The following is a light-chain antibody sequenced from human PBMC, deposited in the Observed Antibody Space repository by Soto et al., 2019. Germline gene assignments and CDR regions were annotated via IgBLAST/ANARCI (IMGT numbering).Light chain of an antibody. CDR3: LLSYRGVGV. Sequence: QTVVTQEPSLTVSPGGTVTLTCGSNTGAVTSGHYPYWIQQKPGQAPRILIYDTSNKHSWTPPRFSGSLLGGKAALTLSGAQPEDEADYYCLLSYRGVGVFGGGTKVTVL. J-gene: IGLJ2*01. CDR2: DTS. CDR1: TGAVTSGHY. V-gene: IGLV7-46*01.